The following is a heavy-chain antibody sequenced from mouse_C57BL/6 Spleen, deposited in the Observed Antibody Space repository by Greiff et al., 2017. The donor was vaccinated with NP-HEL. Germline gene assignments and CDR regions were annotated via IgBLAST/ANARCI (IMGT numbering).Heavy chain of an antibody. CDR2: IDPETGGT. J-gene: IGHJ3*01. CDR3: TRQGDYDEAY. CDR1: GYTFTDYE. D-gene: IGHD2-4*01. V-gene: IGHV1-15*01. Sequence: VQLQQSGAELVRPGASVTLSCKASGYTFTDYEMHWVKQTPVHGLEWIGAIDPETGGTAYNQKFKGKAILTADKSSSTAYMELRSLTSEDSAVYYCTRQGDYDEAYWGQGTLVTVSA.